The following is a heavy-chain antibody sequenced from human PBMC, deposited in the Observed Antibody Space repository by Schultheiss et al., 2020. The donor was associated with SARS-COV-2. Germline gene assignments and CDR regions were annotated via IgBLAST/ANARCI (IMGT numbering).Heavy chain of an antibody. D-gene: IGHD6-13*01. CDR1: GGSISSGGYY. J-gene: IGHJ4*02. Sequence: SQTLSLTYTVSGGSISSGGYYWSWIRQHPGKGLEWIGYIYYSGSTYYNPSLKSRVTISVDTSKNQFSLELSSVTAADTAVYYCARGSSWSDFDYWGQGTLVTVSS. CDR2: IYYSGST. CDR3: ARGSSWSDFDY. V-gene: IGHV4-31*03.